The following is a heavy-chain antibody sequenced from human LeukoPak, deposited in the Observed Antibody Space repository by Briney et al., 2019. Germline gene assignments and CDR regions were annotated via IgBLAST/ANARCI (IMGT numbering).Heavy chain of an antibody. V-gene: IGHV3-53*01. CDR3: ARDNDSPDAFDI. CDR2: ISRGGST. D-gene: IGHD5-18*01. J-gene: IGHJ3*02. CDR1: GFTVISNY. Sequence: GGSLRLSCAASGFTVISNYMTWVRQAPGKGLEWVSVISRGGSTYYADSVKGRFTISRDNSKNTLYLQMNSLRAEDTAVYYCARDNDSPDAFDIWGQGTMVTVSS.